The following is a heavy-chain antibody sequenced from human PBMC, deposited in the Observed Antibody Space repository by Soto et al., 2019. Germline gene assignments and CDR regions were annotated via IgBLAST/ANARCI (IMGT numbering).Heavy chain of an antibody. CDR1: GFTFSSYD. CDR3: AREANPSTQLDAFEI. D-gene: IGHD1-1*01. J-gene: IGHJ3*02. V-gene: IGHV3-13*01. Sequence: GGSLRLSCAASGFTFSSYDMHWVRQATGKGLEWVSAIGTAGDTYYPGSVKGRFTISRENAKNSLYLKMNSLRAGDTAVYYCAREANPSTQLDAFEIWGQGTMVTVSS. CDR2: IGTAGDT.